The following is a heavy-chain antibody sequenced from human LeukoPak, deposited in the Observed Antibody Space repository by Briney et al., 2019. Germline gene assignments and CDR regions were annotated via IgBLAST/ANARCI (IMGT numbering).Heavy chain of an antibody. CDR2: IYYSGST. V-gene: IGHV4-31*03. Sequence: SETLSLTCTVSGGSISSGGYYWSWIRQHPGKGLEWIGYIYYSGSTYYNPSLKSRVTISVDTSKNQFSLKLSSVTAADTAVYYCARVGEVTYYYDTSGYFFDYWGQGTLVTVSS. CDR3: ARVGEVTYYYDTSGYFFDY. CDR1: GGSISSGGYY. D-gene: IGHD3-22*01. J-gene: IGHJ4*02.